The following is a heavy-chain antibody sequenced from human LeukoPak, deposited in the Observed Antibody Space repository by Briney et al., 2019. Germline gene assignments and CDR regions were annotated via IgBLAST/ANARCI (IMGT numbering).Heavy chain of an antibody. D-gene: IGHD6-13*01. CDR2: IYHSGST. J-gene: IGHJ6*03. V-gene: IGHV4-4*02. Sequence: SETLSLTCTVSGGSISSYYWSWVRQPPGKGLEWIGEIYHSGSTNYNPSLKSRVTISVDKSKNQFSLKLSSVTAADTAVYYCARRGRNGYSSSWYLDYYMDVWGKGTTVTVSS. CDR3: ARRGRNGYSSSWYLDYYMDV. CDR1: GGSISSYY.